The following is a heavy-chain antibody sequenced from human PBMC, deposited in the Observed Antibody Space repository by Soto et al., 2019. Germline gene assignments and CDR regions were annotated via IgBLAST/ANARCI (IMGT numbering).Heavy chain of an antibody. CDR3: AREWAGCSSTSFYRFGYYHYYYLYV. V-gene: IGHV1-18*01. J-gene: IGHJ6*03. Sequence: ASVKVSCKASGYTFTSYGISWVRQAPGQGLEWMGWISAYNGNTNYAQKLQGRVTMTTDTSTSTAYMELRSLRSDDTAVYYCAREWAGCSSTSFYRFGYYHYYYLYVWGKGTTVTVSS. CDR1: GYTFTSYG. D-gene: IGHD2-2*01. CDR2: ISAYNGNT.